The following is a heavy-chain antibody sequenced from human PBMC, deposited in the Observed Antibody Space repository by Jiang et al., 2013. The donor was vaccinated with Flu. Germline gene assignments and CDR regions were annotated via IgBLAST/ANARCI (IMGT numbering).Heavy chain of an antibody. CDR3: ASSPVAIFGVVINSYYYGMDV. D-gene: IGHD3-3*01. CDR1: GYTFTSYY. Sequence: GAEVKKPGASVKVSCKASGYTFTSYYMHWVRQAPGQGLEWMGIINPSGGSTSYAQKFQGRVTMTRDTSTSTVYMELSSLRSEDTAVYYCASSPVAIFGVVINSYYYGMDVWGPRDHGHRLL. J-gene: IGHJ6*01. CDR2: INPSGGST. V-gene: IGHV1-46*01.